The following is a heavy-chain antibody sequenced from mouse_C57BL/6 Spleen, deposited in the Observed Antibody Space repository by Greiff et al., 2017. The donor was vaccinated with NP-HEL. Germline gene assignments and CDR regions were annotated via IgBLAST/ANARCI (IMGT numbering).Heavy chain of an antibody. Sequence: EVQLVESGGGLVQPKGSLKLSCAASGFSFNTYAMNWVRQAPGKGLEWVARIRSKSNNYATYYADSVKDRFTISRDDSESMLYLQMNNLKTEDTAMYYCVRYSTGTFDYWGQGTTLTVSS. V-gene: IGHV10-1*01. D-gene: IGHD4-1*02. CDR1: GFSFNTYA. CDR2: IRSKSNNYAT. J-gene: IGHJ2*01. CDR3: VRYSTGTFDY.